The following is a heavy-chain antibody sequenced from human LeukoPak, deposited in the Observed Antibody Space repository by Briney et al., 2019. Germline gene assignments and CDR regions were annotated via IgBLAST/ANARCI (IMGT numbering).Heavy chain of an antibody. J-gene: IGHJ4*02. CDR3: ASRASGDYPYFDY. CDR1: GFTVRNKY. V-gene: IGHV3-53*01. Sequence: GGSLRLSCAASGFTVRNKYMTWVRQAPGKGLEWVALIYSGGTVYYADSVKGRFTISRDNSKNTLYLQMNSLRAEDAAVYYCASRASGDYPYFDYWGQGTLVTVSS. CDR2: IYSGGTV. D-gene: IGHD4-17*01.